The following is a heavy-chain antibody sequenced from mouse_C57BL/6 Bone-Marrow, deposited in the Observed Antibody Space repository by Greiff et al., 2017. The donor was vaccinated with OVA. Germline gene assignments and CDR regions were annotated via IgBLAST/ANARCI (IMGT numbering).Heavy chain of an antibody. V-gene: IGHV1-59*01. CDR1: GYTFTSYW. CDR3: AQRWCAY. Sequence: QVQLQQPGAELVRPGTSVKLSCKASGYTFTSYWMHWVKQRPGQGLEWIGVIDPSDSYTNYNQKFKGKATLTVDTSSSTAYMQLSSLTSEDSAVYDCAQRWCAYWGQGTLVTVSA. J-gene: IGHJ3*01. CDR2: IDPSDSYT.